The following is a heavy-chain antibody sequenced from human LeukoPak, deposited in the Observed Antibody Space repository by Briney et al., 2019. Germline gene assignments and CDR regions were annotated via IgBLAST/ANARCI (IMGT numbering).Heavy chain of an antibody. CDR1: GDSVSNNNAA. D-gene: IGHD6-6*01. V-gene: IGHV6-1*01. Sequence: SQTLSLTCAISGDSVSNNNAAWNWIRQSPSRGLEWLGRTYYRPKWYNDYAVSMKSRITINPDTSKNQFSLQLDSVTPEDTAVYYCARITARLFDYWGQGTLVTVSS. J-gene: IGHJ4*02. CDR2: TYYRPKWYN. CDR3: ARITARLFDY.